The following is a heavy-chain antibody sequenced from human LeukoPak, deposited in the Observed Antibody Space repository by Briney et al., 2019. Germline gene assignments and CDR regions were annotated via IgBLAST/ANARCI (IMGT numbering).Heavy chain of an antibody. V-gene: IGHV3-74*01. J-gene: IGHJ4*02. CDR3: ARAPWGSPAYFDY. D-gene: IGHD7-27*01. Sequence: GSLRLSCAASGFTFSSYWMHWVRQAPGKGLVWVSRINTDGSSTSYADSVKGRFTISRDNSKNTLYLQMNSLRAEDTAVYYCARAPWGSPAYFDYWGQGTLVTVSS. CDR2: INTDGSST. CDR1: GFTFSSYW.